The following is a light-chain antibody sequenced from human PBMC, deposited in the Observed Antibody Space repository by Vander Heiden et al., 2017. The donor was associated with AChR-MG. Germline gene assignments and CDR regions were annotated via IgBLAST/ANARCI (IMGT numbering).Light chain of an antibody. J-gene: IGLJ3*02. CDR3: QAWDSRYKWV. CDR2: QND. V-gene: IGLV3-1*01. Sequence: SYWLTQPPSMSVAPGQPANITCSCTRLGNKYASWYQQKPGQSPVLVIHQNDKRPSGIPERFSGSSSGNTATLTISGTQAVDEADYFCQAWDSRYKWVFGGGTKLTVL. CDR1: RLGNKY.